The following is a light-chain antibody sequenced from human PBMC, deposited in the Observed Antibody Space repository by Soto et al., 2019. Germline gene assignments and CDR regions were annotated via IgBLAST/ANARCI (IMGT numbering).Light chain of an antibody. V-gene: IGKV3-11*01. Sequence: EIVLTQSPATLSLSPGERATLSCRASQSISSYFAWYQQKPGQAPRLLIYDTSTRATGIPDRFSGSGSGTDFTLTITPLEPEDFAVYFCQQYETSPITFGQGTRLEIK. CDR2: DTS. CDR3: QQYETSPIT. CDR1: QSISSY. J-gene: IGKJ5*01.